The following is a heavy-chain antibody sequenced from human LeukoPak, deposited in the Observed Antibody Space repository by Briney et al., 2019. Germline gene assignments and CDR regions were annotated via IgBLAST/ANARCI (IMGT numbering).Heavy chain of an antibody. Sequence: GGSLRLSCAASGFTFTIYWTTWVRQAPGKGREWVANIKQDGSQKYYVDSVKGRFTISRDNAKSSLYLQMNSLKAEDTAVYYCARENWANDYWGQGTLVTVSS. CDR3: ARENWANDY. CDR1: GFTFTIYW. D-gene: IGHD7-27*01. J-gene: IGHJ4*02. CDR2: IKQDGSQK. V-gene: IGHV3-7*01.